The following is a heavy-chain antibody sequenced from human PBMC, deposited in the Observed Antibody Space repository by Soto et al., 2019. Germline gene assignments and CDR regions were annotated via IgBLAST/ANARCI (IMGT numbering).Heavy chain of an antibody. CDR1: GGSIGSSNG. V-gene: IGHV4-4*02. D-gene: IGHD4-17*01. CDR2: IYHSGST. J-gene: IGHJ4*02. CDR3: ASHDYGDFPFDY. Sequence: SETQSLTCAVSGGSIGSSNGWSWVRQPPGKGLEWIGEIYHSGSTNYNPSLKSRVTISVDKSKNQFSLKLSSVTAADTAVYYCASHDYGDFPFDYWGQGTLVTVSS.